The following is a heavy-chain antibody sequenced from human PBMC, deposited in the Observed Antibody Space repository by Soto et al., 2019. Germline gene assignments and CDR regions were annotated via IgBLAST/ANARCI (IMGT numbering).Heavy chain of an antibody. Sequence: SETLSLTCTVSGGSISSSSYYWGWIRQPPGKGLEWIGSIYYSGSTYYNPSLKSRVTISVDTSKNQFSLKLSSVTAADTAVYYCARLVGQNLRYYYYGLDVWGQGTTVTV. CDR2: IYYSGST. D-gene: IGHD2-8*02. J-gene: IGHJ6*02. CDR3: ARLVGQNLRYYYYGLDV. CDR1: GGSISSSSYY. V-gene: IGHV4-39*01.